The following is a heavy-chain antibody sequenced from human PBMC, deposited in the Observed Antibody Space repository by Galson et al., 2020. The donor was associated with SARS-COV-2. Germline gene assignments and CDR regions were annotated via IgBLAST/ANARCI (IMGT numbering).Heavy chain of an antibody. V-gene: IGHV1-24*01. J-gene: IGHJ6*03. CDR2: FDPEHGEI. D-gene: IGHD2-2*01. CDR3: ATTSPPSRAPVNYDHYYYMEV. CDR1: GNTLTELS. Sequence: GESLKISCKVFGNTLTELSIHWVRQVPGKGLEWMGGFDPEHGEIIYAQQLKGRLTMTDDKSTDTAYMELSSLRYEDTAMYFCATTSPPSRAPVNYDHYYYMEVWGKGTTVTVSS.